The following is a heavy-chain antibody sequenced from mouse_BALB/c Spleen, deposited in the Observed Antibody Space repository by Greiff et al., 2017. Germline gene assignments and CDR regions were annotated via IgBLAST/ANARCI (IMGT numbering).Heavy chain of an antibody. V-gene: IGHV2-2*02. J-gene: IGHJ4*01. CDR1: GFSLTSYG. Sequence: VKVEESGPGLVQPSQSLSITCTVSGFSLTSYGVHWVRQSPGKGLEWLGVIWSGGSTDYNAAFISRLSISKDNSKSQVFFKMNSLQANDTAIYYCARYGYSYAMDYWGQGTSVTVSS. D-gene: IGHD2-2*01. CDR3: ARYGYSYAMDY. CDR2: IWSGGST.